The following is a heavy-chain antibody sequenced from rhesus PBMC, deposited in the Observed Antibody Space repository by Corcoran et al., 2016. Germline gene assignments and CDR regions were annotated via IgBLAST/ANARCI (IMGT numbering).Heavy chain of an antibody. D-gene: IGHD5-42*01. CDR2: IRGWSWAS. V-gene: IGHV4-99*01. Sequence: QVHLQESGPRLVNPSETLSLTCAVSDYSISRGHYWGWVRQPPGKGLEYIGYIRGWSWASYYKASLKSRATISKDTSKNQFSLNLRSMSAADTAVYYCARGTPPDYWGQGVLVTVSS. J-gene: IGHJ4*01. CDR1: DYSISRGHY. CDR3: ARGTPPDY.